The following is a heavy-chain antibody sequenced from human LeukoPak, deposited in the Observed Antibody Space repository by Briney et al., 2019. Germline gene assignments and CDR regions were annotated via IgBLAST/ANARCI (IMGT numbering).Heavy chain of an antibody. CDR3: ARDRAESNWTNHALFDS. CDR1: GFTFRDHW. J-gene: IGHJ4*02. D-gene: IGHD1/OR15-1a*01. Sequence: PGGSLRLSCEASGFTFRDHWMHWVRQVPGKGLVWVSRINGYETSTAYADSVKGRITISRDNARNTLYLQMNSLRVEDTAIYYCARDRAESNWTNHALFDSWGQGTPVTVSS. CDR2: INGYETST. V-gene: IGHV3-74*01.